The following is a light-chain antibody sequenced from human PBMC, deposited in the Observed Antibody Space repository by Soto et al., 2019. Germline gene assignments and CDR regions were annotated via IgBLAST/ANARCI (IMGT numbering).Light chain of an antibody. V-gene: IGKV1-5*03. J-gene: IGKJ4*01. CDR3: QHYKSYPFT. CDR1: QSISAW. Sequence: DIQMTQSPSTLSASVGDRVSISCRASQSISAWLAWYQQKPGKAPKLLIYRASKLDSGVPSRFSGSGSETEFTLTISSLQPDDFATYYDQHYKSYPFTFGGGTKVQVK. CDR2: RAS.